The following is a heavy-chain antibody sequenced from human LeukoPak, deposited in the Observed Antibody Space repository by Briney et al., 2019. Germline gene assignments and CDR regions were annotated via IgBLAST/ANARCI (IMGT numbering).Heavy chain of an antibody. J-gene: IGHJ4*02. D-gene: IGHD1-26*01. V-gene: IGHV3-21*01. CDR3: ARGGEWELKFDY. CDR1: GFTFSSYS. Sequence: GGSLRLSCAASGFTFSSYSMNWVRQAPGKGLEWVSSISSSSSYIYYADSVKGRFTISRDNAKNSLYLQMNSLRAEDTAVYYCARGGEWELKFDYWGQGTLVTVSS. CDR2: ISSSSSYI.